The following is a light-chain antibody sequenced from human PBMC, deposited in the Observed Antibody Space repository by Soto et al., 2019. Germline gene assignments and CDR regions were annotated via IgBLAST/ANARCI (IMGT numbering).Light chain of an antibody. J-gene: IGLJ1*01. Sequence: QSVPTQPASVSGSPGQSITISCTGTSSDVGGYNYVSWYQQHPGKAPKFMIYDVSNRPSGVSNRFSGSKSGNTASLTISGLQAEDEADYYCSSYTTSNTRQIVFGTGTKLTVL. V-gene: IGLV2-14*01. CDR3: SSYTTSNTRQIV. CDR1: SSDVGGYNY. CDR2: DVS.